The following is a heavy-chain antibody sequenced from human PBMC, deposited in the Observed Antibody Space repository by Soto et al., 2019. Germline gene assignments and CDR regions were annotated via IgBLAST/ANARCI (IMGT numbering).Heavy chain of an antibody. V-gene: IGHV4-30-4*01. CDR3: ASNYGSGIAGNAR. J-gene: IGHJ4*02. CDR1: GGSISGGGCY. Sequence: SETLSLTCTVAGGSISGGGCYCSWIRQPPGKGLEWIGYIYYSGSTYYNPSLKSRVTISVDTSKNQFSLKLSSVTAADTAVYNCASNYGSGIAGNARWAKGTLFTVSS. CDR2: IYYSGST. D-gene: IGHD3-10*01.